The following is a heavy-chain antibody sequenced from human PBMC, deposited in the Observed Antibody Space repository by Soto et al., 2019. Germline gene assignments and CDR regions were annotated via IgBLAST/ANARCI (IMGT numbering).Heavy chain of an antibody. J-gene: IGHJ6*02. D-gene: IGHD3-3*01. V-gene: IGHV1-2*02. CDR2: INPNSGGT. CDR1: GYTFTGYY. CDR3: ASDDNGRFLEWLSQAYRMDV. Sequence: ASVKVSCKASGYTFTGYYMHWVRQAPGQGLEWMGWINPNSGGTNYAQKFQGRVTMTRDTSISTAYMELSRLRSDDTAVYYCASDDNGRFLEWLSQAYRMDVWGQGTTVTVSS.